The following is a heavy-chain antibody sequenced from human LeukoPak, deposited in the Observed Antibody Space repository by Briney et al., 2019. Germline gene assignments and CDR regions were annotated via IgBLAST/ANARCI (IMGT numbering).Heavy chain of an antibody. CDR1: GYSFTSYW. Sequence: GESLKISCKGSGYSFTSYWIGWVRQMPGKGLEWVGIIYTGCTDTRYSPSLQGQVTISADKSISTAYLQWSSLKASDTAMYYCARRVVTNSGDAFDIWGQGTMVTVSS. J-gene: IGHJ3*02. CDR2: IYTGCTDT. V-gene: IGHV5-51*01. D-gene: IGHD3-22*01. CDR3: ARRVVTNSGDAFDI.